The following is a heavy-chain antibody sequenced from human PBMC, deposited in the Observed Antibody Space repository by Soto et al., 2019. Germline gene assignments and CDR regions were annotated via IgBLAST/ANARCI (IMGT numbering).Heavy chain of an antibody. CDR3: ARGPIAAAGPMEV. V-gene: IGHV1-46*01. D-gene: IGHD6-13*01. CDR2: IHPSGGST. Sequence: QVQLVQSGAEVKKPGASVKVSCKASGYTFTSYYMHWVRQAPGQGLEWMGIIHPSGGSTSYAQQFQASVPMTRDTSTSAVYMALSSLRAEDTAVYYCARGPIAAAGPMEVWGQGTTVTVSS. CDR1: GYTFTSYY. J-gene: IGHJ6*02.